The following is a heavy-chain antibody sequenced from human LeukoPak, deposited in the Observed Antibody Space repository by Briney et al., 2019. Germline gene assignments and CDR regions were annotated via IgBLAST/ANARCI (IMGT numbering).Heavy chain of an antibody. CDR3: ARDRYYDFWSGYYTGPMYFDY. J-gene: IGHJ4*02. CDR1: GFTFDDYG. D-gene: IGHD3-3*01. CDR2: INWNGGST. Sequence: GGSLRLSCAASGFTFDDYGMSWVRQAPGKGLEWVSGINWNGGSTGYADSVKGRFTISRDNAKNSLYLQMNSLRAEDTALYYCARDRYYDFWSGYYTGPMYFDYWGQGTLVTVSS. V-gene: IGHV3-20*04.